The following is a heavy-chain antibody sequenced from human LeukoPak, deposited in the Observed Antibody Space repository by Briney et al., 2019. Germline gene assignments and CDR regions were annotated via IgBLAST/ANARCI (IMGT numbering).Heavy chain of an antibody. CDR1: GFTFDDYA. J-gene: IGHJ3*02. CDR3: AKDLGAAGKRAFDI. Sequence: GGSLGLSCAASGFTFDDYAMHWVRQAPGKGLEWVSGISWNSGSIGYADSVKGRFTISRDNAKNSLYLQMNSLRAEDMALYYCAKDLGAAGKRAFDIWGQGTMVTVSS. V-gene: IGHV3-9*03. CDR2: ISWNSGSI. D-gene: IGHD6-13*01.